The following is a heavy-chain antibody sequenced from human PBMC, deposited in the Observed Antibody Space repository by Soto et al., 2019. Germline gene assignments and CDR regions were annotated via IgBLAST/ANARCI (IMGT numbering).Heavy chain of an antibody. CDR2: MNPNSGNT. V-gene: IGHV1-8*01. D-gene: IGHD3-16*01. CDR1: GYTFTSYD. J-gene: IGHJ4*02. CDR3: ARERGGAMVD. Sequence: QVQLVQSGAEVKKPGASVKVSCKASGYTFTSYDIHWVRQATGQGLEWMGWMNPNSGNTAYAQKFQGRVTMTRNTSISTAYMELSSLRSEDTAVYYRARERGGAMVDWGQGTLVTVSS.